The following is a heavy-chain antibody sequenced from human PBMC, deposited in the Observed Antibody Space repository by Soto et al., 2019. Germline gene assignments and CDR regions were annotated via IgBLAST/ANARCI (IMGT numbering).Heavy chain of an antibody. J-gene: IGHJ5*01. V-gene: IGHV1-18*01. CDR1: GYAFSGYR. CDR2: ISGYNGNT. D-gene: IGHD2-8*01. CDR3: ARDLGPPNWFDS. Sequence: RASVKVSCKTSGYAFSGYRLSWVRQGPGQGLEWMGWISGYNGNTDYAQKFQGRVTMTTDTSTSTAYMELRSLRFDDTAVYYCARDLGPPNWFDSWGQGTLVTVSS.